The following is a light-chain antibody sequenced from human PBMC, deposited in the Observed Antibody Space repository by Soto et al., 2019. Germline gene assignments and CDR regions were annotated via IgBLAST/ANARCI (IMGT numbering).Light chain of an antibody. J-gene: IGKJ2*01. CDR1: QRISSW. CDR3: QQYDYYPYT. V-gene: IGKV1-5*03. CDR2: KAS. Sequence: DIQMTQSPSTLSASVGDRVTITCRASQRISSWLAWYQQKPGEAPKILIYKASSLETGVPSRFSGSGSGTEFTLPISSLQPDDFATYYCQQYDYYPYTFGQGTKLEIK.